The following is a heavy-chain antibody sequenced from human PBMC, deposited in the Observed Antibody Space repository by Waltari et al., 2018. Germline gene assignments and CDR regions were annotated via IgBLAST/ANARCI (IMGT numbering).Heavy chain of an antibody. CDR3: ARDSEEAFDL. CDR1: GYTFTGYS. J-gene: IGHJ2*01. Sequence: QVQLVQSGAAVKKPGASVKVSCKASGYTFTGYSITWVRQAPGQGLEWMGWINPNRGGTNYAQKFQGRVTMTRDTSISTAYMELSRLRSDDTAVYYCARDSEEAFDLWGRGTLVTVSS. CDR2: INPNRGGT. V-gene: IGHV1-2*02.